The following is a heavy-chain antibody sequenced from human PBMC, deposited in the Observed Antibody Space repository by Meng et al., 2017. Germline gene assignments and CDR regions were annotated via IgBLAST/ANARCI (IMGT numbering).Heavy chain of an antibody. CDR3: ARAPSITTTTHY. CDR1: GFTFSSYS. D-gene: IGHD3-22*01. Sequence: GESLKISCAASGFTFSSYSMNWVRQAPGKGLEWVSSISSSSSYIYYADSVKGRFTISRDNAKNSLYLQMNSLRAEDTAVYYCARAPSITTTTHYWGQGTLVTVSS. CDR2: ISSSSSYI. J-gene: IGHJ4*02. V-gene: IGHV3-21*01.